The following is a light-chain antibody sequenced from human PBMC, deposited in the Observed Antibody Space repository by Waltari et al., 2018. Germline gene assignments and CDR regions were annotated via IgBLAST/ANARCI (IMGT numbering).Light chain of an antibody. CDR3: RSYDSSLSGSV. CDR2: GTS. V-gene: IGLV1-40*01. Sequence: QSVLTHPPSVSGAPGQRVTISCTGRSSNIGAGYDVHWYQHLTRTAPKLLIYGTSNRPSGVPDRFSGCKYGTSASLAITGLQAEDEADYYCRSYDSSLSGSVFGGGTKLTVL. J-gene: IGLJ2*01. CDR1: SSNIGAGYD.